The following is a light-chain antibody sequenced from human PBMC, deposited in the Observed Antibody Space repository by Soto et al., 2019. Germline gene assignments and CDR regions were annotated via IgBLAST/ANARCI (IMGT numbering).Light chain of an antibody. CDR3: QQLNSYPRVT. V-gene: IGKV1-9*01. CDR2: TAS. CDR1: QGISRY. J-gene: IGKJ3*01. Sequence: DIQLTQSPSFLSASVGDRVTITCRASQGISRYLAWYQQKPGKAPKLLIYTASTLQNGVPSRFSGSGSGTEFTLTISSLQPEDFATYYCQQLNSYPRVTFGPGTKVD.